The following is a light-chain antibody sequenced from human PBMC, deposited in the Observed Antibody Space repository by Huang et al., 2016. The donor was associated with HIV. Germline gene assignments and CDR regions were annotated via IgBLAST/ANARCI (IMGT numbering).Light chain of an antibody. Sequence: EIVMTQSPATLSVSPGERATLSCRASESVSRNLAWYHQKPGQAPRLLMYGASTRATGIPGRFSGSGSGTEFTLTISSLQSEDFAVYYCQQYKNWPLTFGGGTKVEIK. CDR1: ESVSRN. J-gene: IGKJ4*01. CDR3: QQYKNWPLT. CDR2: GAS. V-gene: IGKV3-15*01.